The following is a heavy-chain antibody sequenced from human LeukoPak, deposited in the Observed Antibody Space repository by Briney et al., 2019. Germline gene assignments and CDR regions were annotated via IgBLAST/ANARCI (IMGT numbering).Heavy chain of an antibody. CDR2: INPNYGDT. CDR3: ADSDYARGGPFEF. V-gene: IGHV1-2*02. CDR1: GYTFSGYY. D-gene: IGHD4-17*01. Sequence: ASVKVSCKASGYTFSGYYLHWVRQAPGQGLEWMGWINPNYGDTNYAQKFQGRVTLTRDTSISTVYMELSRLRSDDTAVYYCADSDYARGGPFEFWGQGTLASVSS. J-gene: IGHJ4*02.